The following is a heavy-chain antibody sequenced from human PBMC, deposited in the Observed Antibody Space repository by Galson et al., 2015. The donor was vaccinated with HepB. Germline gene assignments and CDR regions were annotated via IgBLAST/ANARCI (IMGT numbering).Heavy chain of an antibody. CDR3: ARLLAAPYYFPS. V-gene: IGHV5-51*01. J-gene: IGHJ4*02. Sequence: QSGAEVKKPGESLKISCQGLGYKFTTYWIAWVRQMPGQGLEWMGIIYPGDLDTRYSPSFEGQVTISADKSTNTAYLQWSSLKASDTAMYYCARLLAAPYYFPSWGEGTLLSVSP. CDR1: GYKFTTYW. CDR2: IYPGDLDT. D-gene: IGHD2-15*01.